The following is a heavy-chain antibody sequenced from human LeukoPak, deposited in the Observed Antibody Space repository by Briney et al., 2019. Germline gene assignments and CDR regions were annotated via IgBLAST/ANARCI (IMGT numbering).Heavy chain of an antibody. Sequence: GSSVKVSCKASGGTFSSYAISWVRQAPGQGLEWMGGIIPIFGTANYAQKFQGRVTITTDESTSTAYMELSSPRSEDTAVYYCARASSKEMATIGFDYWGQGTLVTVSS. CDR1: GGTFSSYA. J-gene: IGHJ4*02. D-gene: IGHD5-24*01. V-gene: IGHV1-69*05. CDR3: ARASSKEMATIGFDY. CDR2: IIPIFGTA.